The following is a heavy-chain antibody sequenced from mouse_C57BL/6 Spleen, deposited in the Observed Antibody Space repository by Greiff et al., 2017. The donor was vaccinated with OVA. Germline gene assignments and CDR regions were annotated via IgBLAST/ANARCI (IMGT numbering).Heavy chain of an antibody. CDR2: IYPGDGDT. Sequence: QVQLKQSGPELVKPGASVKISCKASGYAFSSSWMNWVKQRPGKGLEWIGRIYPGDGDTNYNGKFKGKATLTADKSSSTAYMQLSSPTSEDSAVYFCARGSYYYGSSPDWYFDVWGTGTTVTVSS. D-gene: IGHD1-1*01. V-gene: IGHV1-82*01. J-gene: IGHJ1*03. CDR1: GYAFSSSW. CDR3: ARGSYYYGSSPDWYFDV.